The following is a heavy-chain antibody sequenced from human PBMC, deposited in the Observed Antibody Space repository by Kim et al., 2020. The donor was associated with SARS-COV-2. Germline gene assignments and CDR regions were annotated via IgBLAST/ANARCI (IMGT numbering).Heavy chain of an antibody. Sequence: SETLSLTCTVSGGSISSYYWSWIRQPPGKGLEWIGYIYYSGSTNYNPSLKSRVTISVDTSKNQFSLKLSSVTAADTAVYYCARGGRRFGDRQWGYYYGMDVWGQGTTVTVSS. CDR2: IYYSGST. CDR3: ARGGRRFGDRQWGYYYGMDV. D-gene: IGHD3-10*01. V-gene: IGHV4-59*01. CDR1: GGSISSYY. J-gene: IGHJ6*02.